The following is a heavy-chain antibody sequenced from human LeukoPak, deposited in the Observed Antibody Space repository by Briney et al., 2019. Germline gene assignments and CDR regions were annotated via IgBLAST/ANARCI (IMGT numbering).Heavy chain of an antibody. CDR1: GGTFSSYA. V-gene: IGHV1-69*06. D-gene: IGHD3-16*01. J-gene: IGHJ4*02. CDR2: IIPIFGTA. CDR3: ARDKVAGVGALDY. Sequence: GSSVKVSCKASGGTFSSYAISWVRQAPGQGLEWMGGIIPIFGTANYAQKFQGRVTITADKSTSTAYMELSSLRSEDTAVYYCARDKVAGVGALDYWGQGTLVTVSS.